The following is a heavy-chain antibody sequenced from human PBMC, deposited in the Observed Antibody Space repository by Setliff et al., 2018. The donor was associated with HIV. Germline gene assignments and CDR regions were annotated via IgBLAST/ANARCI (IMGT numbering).Heavy chain of an antibody. V-gene: IGHV3-7*03. CDR3: ARGPWIQLWSSELDAFDI. CDR2: ISPDGSEK. J-gene: IGHJ3*02. CDR1: KFTFNNYW. D-gene: IGHD5-18*01. Sequence: SGGSLRLSCGASKFTFNNYWMSWVRQAPGKALEWVANISPDGSEKIYVESLWGRFTISRDNSKNTLYLQMNSLITEDMALYYCARGPWIQLWSSELDAFDIWGQGTMVTVSS.